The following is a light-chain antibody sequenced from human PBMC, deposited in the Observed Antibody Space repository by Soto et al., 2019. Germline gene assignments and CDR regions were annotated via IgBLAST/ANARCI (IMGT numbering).Light chain of an antibody. CDR2: DDN. CDR3: GSWDSSMSAYV. V-gene: IGLV1-51*01. CDR1: SSNIGGNS. Sequence: QSVLTQPPSVSAAPGQKVTSSCSGSSSNIGGNSVSWYQQLPGTAPTLLIYDDNKRPSGIPDRLSCSKSGTSATPGITGFQTGDEADYYCGSWDSSMSAYVFGTGTKVTVL. J-gene: IGLJ1*01.